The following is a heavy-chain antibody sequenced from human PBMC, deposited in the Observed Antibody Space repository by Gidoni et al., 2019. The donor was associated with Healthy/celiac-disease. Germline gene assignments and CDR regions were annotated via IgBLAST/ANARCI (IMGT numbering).Heavy chain of an antibody. CDR1: GGSFSGYY. Sequence: QVQLQQWGAGLLKPSETLSLTCAVSGGSFSGYYWSWIRQPPGKGLEWIGEINHSGSTNYNPSLKSRVTISVDTSKNQFSLKLSSVTAADTAVYYCARGHPYSSSSRGGIDYWGQGTLVTVSS. J-gene: IGHJ4*02. CDR3: ARGHPYSSSSRGGIDY. CDR2: INHSGST. D-gene: IGHD6-6*01. V-gene: IGHV4-34*01.